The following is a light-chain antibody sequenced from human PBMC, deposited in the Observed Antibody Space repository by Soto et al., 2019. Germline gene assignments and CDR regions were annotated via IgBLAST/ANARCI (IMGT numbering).Light chain of an antibody. Sequence: DIQMTQSPSTLSASVGDRVTITCRASQSISTWLAWYQQKPGKAPNLLIYKASSLESGVPSRFSGSGSGTEFTLTISSLQPDDFANYYCQQYKSVSLLTFGGGTKVDIK. V-gene: IGKV1-5*03. CDR3: QQYKSVSLLT. J-gene: IGKJ4*01. CDR1: QSISTW. CDR2: KAS.